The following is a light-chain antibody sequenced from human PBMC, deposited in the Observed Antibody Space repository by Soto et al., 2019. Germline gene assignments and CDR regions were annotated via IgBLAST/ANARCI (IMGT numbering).Light chain of an antibody. J-gene: IGLJ1*01. CDR3: GTWDSSLSAGGV. CDR1: SSDVGGYNY. CDR2: DNN. V-gene: IGLV1-51*01. Sequence: QSALTQPASVSGSPGQSITISCTGTSSDVGGYNYVSWYQQHPGKAPKLLIYDNNKRPSGIPDRFSGSKSGTSATLGITGLQTGDEADYYCGTWDSSLSAGGVFGTGTKVTVL.